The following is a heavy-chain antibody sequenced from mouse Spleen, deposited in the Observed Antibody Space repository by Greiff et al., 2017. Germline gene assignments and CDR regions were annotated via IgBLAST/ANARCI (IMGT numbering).Heavy chain of an antibody. V-gene: IGHV5-17*01. J-gene: IGHJ2*01. D-gene: IGHD1-1*01. CDR1: GFTFSDYG. CDR3: ARRDFYYDGSYGFDY. Sequence: EVQLVESGGGLVKPGGSLKLSCAASGFTFSDYGMHWVRQAPEKGLEWVAYISSGSSTIYYADTVKGRFTISRDNAKNTLFLQMTSLRSEDTAMYYCARRDFYYDGSYGFDYWGQGTTLTVSS. CDR2: ISSGSSTI.